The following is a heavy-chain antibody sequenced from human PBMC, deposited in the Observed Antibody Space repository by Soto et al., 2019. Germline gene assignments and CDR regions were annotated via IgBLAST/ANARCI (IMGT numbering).Heavy chain of an antibody. V-gene: IGHV3-30*03. Sequence: QMHLVESGGGVVQPGNSLRLSCAASGFIFSNYAMHWVRQAPGRGLEWVALISYDGRYIYYADSVKGRFAISRDNSKKTVELLMNSLRREYTAVYYCARDVTDYVLDVWGQGTTVNVSS. J-gene: IGHJ6*02. D-gene: IGHD3-9*01. CDR2: ISYDGRYI. CDR3: ARDVTDYVLDV. CDR1: GFIFSNYA.